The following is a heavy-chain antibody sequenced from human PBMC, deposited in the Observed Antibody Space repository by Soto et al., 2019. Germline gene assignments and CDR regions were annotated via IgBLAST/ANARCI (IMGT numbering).Heavy chain of an antibody. CDR2: ISYDGINK. D-gene: IGHD3-16*01. V-gene: IGHV3-30-3*01. CDR3: ARAYEGDYFDY. CDR1: GFTFSSYA. Sequence: QVQLVESGGGVVQPGRSLRLSCAASGFTFSSYAMHWVRQAPGKGLEWVAVISYDGINKYYADSVKGRFTISRDNSKNTLYMQMNSLRAEDTAVYYCARAYEGDYFDYWGQGTLVTVSS. J-gene: IGHJ4*02.